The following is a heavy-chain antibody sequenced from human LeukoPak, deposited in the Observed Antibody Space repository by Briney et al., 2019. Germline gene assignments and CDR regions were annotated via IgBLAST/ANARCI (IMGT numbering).Heavy chain of an antibody. CDR2: ISGSGGST. V-gene: IGHV3-23*01. J-gene: IGHJ4*02. CDR1: GFIFRSYA. D-gene: IGHD1-1*01. Sequence: PGGSLRLSCAASGFIFRSYAMSWVRQAPGRGLEWVSSISGSGGSTYYADSVKGRFTISRDNSKNTLYLQMYSLRAEDTAVYYCAKVEGASKASVYWGQGALVTVSS. CDR3: AKVEGASKASVY.